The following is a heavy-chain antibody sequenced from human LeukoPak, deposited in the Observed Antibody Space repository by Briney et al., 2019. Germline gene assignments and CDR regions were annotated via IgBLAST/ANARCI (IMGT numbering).Heavy chain of an antibody. J-gene: IGHJ4*02. CDR3: AKDPPSCRGYSCGYYFDY. Sequence: PGGSLRLSCAASGFTFSSYAMSWVGQAPGKGLEWVSAISGSGGSTYYADSVKGRFTISRDNSKNTLYLQMNSLRAEDTAVYYCAKDPPSCRGYSCGYYFDYWGQGTLVTVSS. CDR2: ISGSGGST. CDR1: GFTFSSYA. V-gene: IGHV3-23*01. D-gene: IGHD5-18*01.